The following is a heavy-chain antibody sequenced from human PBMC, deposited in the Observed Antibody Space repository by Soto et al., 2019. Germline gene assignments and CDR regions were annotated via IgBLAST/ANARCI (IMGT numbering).Heavy chain of an antibody. D-gene: IGHD5-18*01. V-gene: IGHV1-69*01. J-gene: IGHJ6*02. CDR1: GGTFSSYA. CDR2: IIPIFGTA. Sequence: QVQLVQSGAEVKKPGSSVKVSCKASGGTFSSYAISWVRQAPGQGLEWMGGIIPIFGTANYAQKFQGRVTITADESTSTAYMELSSLRSEDTAVYYCARVQLWFGAPSSYGMDVWGQGTTVTVSS. CDR3: ARVQLWFGAPSSYGMDV.